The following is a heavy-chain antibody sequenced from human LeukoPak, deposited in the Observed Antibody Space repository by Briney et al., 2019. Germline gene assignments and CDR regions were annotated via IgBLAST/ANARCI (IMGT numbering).Heavy chain of an antibody. Sequence: GGSLRLSCAASGFTFSRNNMNWVRQAPGKGLEWVSSISTSSSYIYYADSVKGRFTISRDNAKNSLYLQMNSLRADDTAVYYCARVSESYHDYWGQGTLVTVSS. D-gene: IGHD1-26*01. CDR2: ISTSSSYI. CDR3: ARVSESYHDY. J-gene: IGHJ4*02. CDR1: GFTFSRNN. V-gene: IGHV3-21*01.